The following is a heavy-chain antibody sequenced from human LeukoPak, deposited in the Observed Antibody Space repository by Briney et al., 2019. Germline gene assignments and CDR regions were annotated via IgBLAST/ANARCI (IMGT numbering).Heavy chain of an antibody. V-gene: IGHV3-23*05. CDR3: AKIMQAAAMGVDY. J-gene: IGHJ4*02. D-gene: IGHD2-2*01. CDR1: GFTFSAHA. CDR2: IGSDNKP. Sequence: GGSLRLSCEASGFTFSAHAMTWVRQAPGKGLEWVSSIGSDNKPHYSESVKGRFAISRDNSKNTLYLQMNSLRAEDTAVYYCAKIMQAAAMGVDYWGQGTLVTVSS.